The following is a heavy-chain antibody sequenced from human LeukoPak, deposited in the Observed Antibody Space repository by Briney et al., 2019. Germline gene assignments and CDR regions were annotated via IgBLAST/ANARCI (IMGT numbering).Heavy chain of an antibody. D-gene: IGHD6-19*01. CDR2: ISSTSTYI. V-gene: IGHV3-21*01. CDR1: GFIFNTYN. CDR3: ARTQSQWLADDY. J-gene: IGHJ4*02. Sequence: GGSLRLSCAASGFIFNTYNFNWVRQAPGKGLEWVSSISSTSTYIYYADSVRGRFTISRDNAKNSLFLQMNSLRAEDTAVYYCARTQSQWLADDYWGQGTLVTVSS.